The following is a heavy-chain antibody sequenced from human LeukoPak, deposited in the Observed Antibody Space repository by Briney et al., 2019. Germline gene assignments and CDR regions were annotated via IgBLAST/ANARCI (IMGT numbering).Heavy chain of an antibody. J-gene: IGHJ4*02. CDR2: ISGRDGST. V-gene: IGHV3-23*01. CDR1: GFTFSSYA. D-gene: IGHD3-10*02. Sequence: GGSLRLSCAASGFTFSSYAMTWVRQAPGKGLEWVSAISGRDGSTYYTDSVKGRFTISRDNSKKTLYLQMNSLRAEDTAVYYCAKVLFGELSYFDYWGQGTLVTVSS. CDR3: AKVLFGELSYFDY.